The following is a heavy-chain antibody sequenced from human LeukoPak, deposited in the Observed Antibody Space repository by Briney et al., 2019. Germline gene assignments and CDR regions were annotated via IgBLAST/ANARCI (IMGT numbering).Heavy chain of an antibody. J-gene: IGHJ4*02. CDR1: GFTVSSNY. CDR3: AKDPDCTSGICYTFFDY. V-gene: IGHV3-53*01. CDR2: IYSGGST. Sequence: HPGGSLRLSCAASGFTVSSNYMSWVRQAPGKGLEWVSVIYSGGSTYYADSVKGRFTISRDNSKNTLYLQMNSLRAEDTAVYYCAKDPDCTSGICYTFFDYWGQGTLVTVSS. D-gene: IGHD2-8*01.